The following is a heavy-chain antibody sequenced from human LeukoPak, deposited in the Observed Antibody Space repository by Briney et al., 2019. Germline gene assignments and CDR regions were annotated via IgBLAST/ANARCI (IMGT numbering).Heavy chain of an antibody. J-gene: IGHJ3*02. CDR2: INPNSGDT. D-gene: IGHD3-22*01. CDR1: GYTFTGYY. V-gene: IGHV1-2*02. CDR3: ARVHYYDSSGYYAFDI. Sequence: ASVRVSCKTSGYTFTGYYIHWVRQAPGQGLEWMGWINPNSGDTNYAQKFQGRVTMTRDTSISTAYMELSRLRSDDTAVYYCARVHYYDSSGYYAFDIWGQGTMVTVSS.